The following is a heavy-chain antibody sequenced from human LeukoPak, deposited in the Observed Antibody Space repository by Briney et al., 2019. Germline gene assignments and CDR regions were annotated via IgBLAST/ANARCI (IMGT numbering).Heavy chain of an antibody. J-gene: IGHJ4*02. D-gene: IGHD3-22*01. CDR1: GGSFSGYY. Sequence: KPSETLSLTCAVYGGSFSGYYWSWIRQPPGKGLEWIGEINHSGSTNYNPSLKSRVTISVDTSKNQFSLKLSSVTAADTAVYYCARGNGYYDSSGFDYWGQGTLVTVSS. CDR2: INHSGST. V-gene: IGHV4-34*01. CDR3: ARGNGYYDSSGFDY.